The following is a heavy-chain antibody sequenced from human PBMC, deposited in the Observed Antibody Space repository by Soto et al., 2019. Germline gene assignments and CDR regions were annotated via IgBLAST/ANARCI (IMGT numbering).Heavy chain of an antibody. CDR3: ARIGYYDILTTYSCDAFDI. CDR2: SRNRAKGHTT. J-gene: IGHJ3*02. D-gene: IGHD3-9*01. V-gene: IGHV3-72*01. CDR1: GFTFSDYY. Sequence: EVQLVESGGGLVQPGGSLRLSCVASGFTFSDYYIDWVRQAPGKGLEWVGRSRNRAKGHTTEYAASVKGRFTISRDDSENSVYLQMSSLKTEDTALYYCARIGYYDILTTYSCDAFDIWGQGTMVIVSS.